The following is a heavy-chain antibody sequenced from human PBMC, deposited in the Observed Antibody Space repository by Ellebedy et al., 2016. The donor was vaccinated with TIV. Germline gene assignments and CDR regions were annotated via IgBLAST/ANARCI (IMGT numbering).Heavy chain of an antibody. CDR2: ISTYNGNT. V-gene: IGHV1-18*01. CDR3: ARDQGYSSSWYTGWVWYFDL. Sequence: ASVKVSCKASGYTFTSYGISWVRQAPGQGLEWMGWISTYNGNTNSAQKLQGRVTMTTDTSTSKAHMELRSLRSDDTAVYYCARDQGYSSSWYTGWVWYFDLWGRGTLVTVSS. D-gene: IGHD6-13*01. CDR1: GYTFTSYG. J-gene: IGHJ2*01.